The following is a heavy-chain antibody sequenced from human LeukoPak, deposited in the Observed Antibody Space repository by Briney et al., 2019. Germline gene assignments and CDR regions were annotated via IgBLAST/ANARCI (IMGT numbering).Heavy chain of an antibody. Sequence: GGSLRLSCGVSVFTFSIYSMGWVRQPPGRGLEWVSAIRGNGGATYYADSAKGRFSISRHNSKNTLYLDMNRVRGDDTAVYYGAIRGGGGDWGDFDIWGQGTMVTVSS. CDR2: IRGNGGAT. CDR3: AIRGGGGDWGDFDI. J-gene: IGHJ3*02. CDR1: VFTFSIYS. D-gene: IGHD2-21*02. V-gene: IGHV3-23*01.